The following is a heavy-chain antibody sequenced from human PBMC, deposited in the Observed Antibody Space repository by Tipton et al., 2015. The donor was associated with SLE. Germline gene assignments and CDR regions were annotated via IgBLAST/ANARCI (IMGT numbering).Heavy chain of an antibody. Sequence: SLRLSCAASGFTFSSYAMSWVRQAPGKGLEWVSSISSSSSHIYYADSVKGRITISRDNAKNSLYLQMNSLRAEDTAVYYCAKEVYYGSGSGDYWGQGTLVTVSS. D-gene: IGHD3-10*01. J-gene: IGHJ4*02. CDR1: GFTFSSYA. V-gene: IGHV3-21*01. CDR2: ISSSSSHI. CDR3: AKEVYYGSGSGDY.